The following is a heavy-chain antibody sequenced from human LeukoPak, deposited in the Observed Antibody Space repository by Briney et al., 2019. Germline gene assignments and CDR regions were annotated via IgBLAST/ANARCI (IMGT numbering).Heavy chain of an antibody. CDR1: GGTFSSYA. Sequence: ASVKVSCKASGGTFSSYAISWVRQAPGQGLEWMGRIIPIFGIANYAQKFQGRVTITADKSTSTAYMELSSLRSEDTAVYYCARRDRTGNAFDIRGQGTMVTVSS. D-gene: IGHD1-1*01. J-gene: IGHJ3*02. CDR3: ARRDRTGNAFDI. V-gene: IGHV1-69*04. CDR2: IIPIFGIA.